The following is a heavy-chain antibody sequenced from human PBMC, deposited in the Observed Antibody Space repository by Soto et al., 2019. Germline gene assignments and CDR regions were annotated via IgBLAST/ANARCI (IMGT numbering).Heavy chain of an antibody. J-gene: IGHJ6*02. D-gene: IGHD1-26*01. CDR1: GGTFSSYA. CDR2: IIPIFGTA. Sequence: QVQLVQSGAEVKKPGSSVKVSCKASGGTFSSYAISWVRQAPGQGLEWMGGIIPIFGTANYAQKFQGRVTITADKSTSTAYMELSSLRSEDTAVYCCARVERSGSYQAYYYYGMDVRGQVTTVTVSS. CDR3: ARVERSGSYQAYYYYGMDV. V-gene: IGHV1-69*06.